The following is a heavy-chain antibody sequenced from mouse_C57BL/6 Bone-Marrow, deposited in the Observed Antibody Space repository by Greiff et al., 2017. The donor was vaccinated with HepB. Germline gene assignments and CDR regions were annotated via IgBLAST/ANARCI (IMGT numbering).Heavy chain of an antibody. CDR3: AIYYDYWFAY. CDR1: GYTFTDYE. D-gene: IGHD2-4*01. V-gene: IGHV1-15*01. CDR2: IDPETGGT. Sequence: QVQLKESGAELVRPGASVTLSCKASGYTFTDYEMHWVKQTPVHGLEWIGAIDPETGGTAYNQKFKGKAILTADKSSSTAYMELRSLTSEDSAVYYCAIYYDYWFAYWGQGTLVTVSA. J-gene: IGHJ3*01.